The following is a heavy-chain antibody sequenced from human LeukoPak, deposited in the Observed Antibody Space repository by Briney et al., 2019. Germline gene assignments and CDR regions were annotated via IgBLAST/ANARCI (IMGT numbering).Heavy chain of an antibody. CDR1: GFTFSSYW. V-gene: IGHV3-74*01. Sequence: GGSLRLSCAASGFTFSSYWMHWVRQAPGKGLVWVSRINSDGSSTSYADSVKGRFTISRDNAKNTLYLRINSLRAEDTAVYYCATTLGSGWKFDYWGQGTLVTVSS. D-gene: IGHD6-19*01. CDR3: ATTLGSGWKFDY. J-gene: IGHJ4*02. CDR2: INSDGSST.